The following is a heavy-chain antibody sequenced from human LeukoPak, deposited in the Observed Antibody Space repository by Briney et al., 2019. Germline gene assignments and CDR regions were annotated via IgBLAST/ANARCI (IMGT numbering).Heavy chain of an antibody. J-gene: IGHJ3*02. CDR1: GFIFSNYA. V-gene: IGHV3-23*01. CDR2: ISYSGSST. Sequence: PGGSLRLSCAASGFIFSNYAMNWVRQAPGKGLEWVSAISYSGSSTCYADSVKGRFTISRDNSKNTLYLQMSSLRAEDTAVYHCAKDTIKVHSNKNAFDIWGQGTMVTVSS. D-gene: IGHD2/OR15-2a*01. CDR3: AKDTIKVHSNKNAFDI.